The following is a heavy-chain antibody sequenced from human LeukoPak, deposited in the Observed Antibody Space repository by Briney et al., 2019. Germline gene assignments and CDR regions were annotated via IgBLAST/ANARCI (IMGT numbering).Heavy chain of an antibody. CDR2: IYDTGST. CDR3: ARDYTMTHAFDI. J-gene: IGHJ3*02. CDR1: GGSMSNYY. Sequence: SETLSLTCSISGGSMSNYYWSWIRKPPGKALEWIGYIYDTGSTNYNPSLKSRVNISIATYKNQFSLKLSSVTAADTALYYCARDYTMTHAFDIWGQGTLVTVSS. V-gene: IGHV4-59*01. D-gene: IGHD3-22*01.